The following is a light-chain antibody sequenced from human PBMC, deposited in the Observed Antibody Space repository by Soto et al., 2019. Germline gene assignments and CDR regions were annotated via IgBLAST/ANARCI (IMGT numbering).Light chain of an antibody. V-gene: IGKV3-20*01. J-gene: IGKJ1*01. CDR1: PSVSSSY. CDR3: QQYCSSPPT. Sequence: EIVLTQSPGTLSLSPGERATLSCRASPSVSSSYVAWYQQKPGQAPRLLIYEASIRAIVIPDRFSGSGSGTDFTLTISSLEPEDFAVYHCQQYCSSPPTFGQGSKVEIK. CDR2: EAS.